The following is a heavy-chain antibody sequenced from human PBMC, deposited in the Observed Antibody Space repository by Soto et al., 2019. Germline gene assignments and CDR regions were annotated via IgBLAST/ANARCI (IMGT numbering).Heavy chain of an antibody. Sequence: RGSLRLSCAASGFTFSNYGMTWVRQAPGKGLEWVSAISSGGVNTYFADSVKGRFTISRDNSKNTLYLQMNSLRAEDTAVYYCARDGVWFGELLENNWFDPWGQGTLVTVSS. V-gene: IGHV3-23*01. CDR2: ISSGGVNT. D-gene: IGHD3-10*01. J-gene: IGHJ5*02. CDR3: ARDGVWFGELLENNWFDP. CDR1: GFTFSNYG.